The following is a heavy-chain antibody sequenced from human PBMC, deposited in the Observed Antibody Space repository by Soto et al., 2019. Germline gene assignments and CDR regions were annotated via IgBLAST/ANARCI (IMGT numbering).Heavy chain of an antibody. V-gene: IGHV4-59*01. D-gene: IGHD3-10*01. CDR3: ASSRGSGSTFDY. J-gene: IGHJ4*02. CDR2: IYYSGST. Sequence: SETLSLTCTVSGGSISSYYWSWIRQPPGKGLEWIGYIYYSGSTNYNPSLKSRVTISVDTSKNQFSLKLSSVTAADTAVYYCASSRGSGSTFDYWGQGTLVTVSS. CDR1: GGSISSYY.